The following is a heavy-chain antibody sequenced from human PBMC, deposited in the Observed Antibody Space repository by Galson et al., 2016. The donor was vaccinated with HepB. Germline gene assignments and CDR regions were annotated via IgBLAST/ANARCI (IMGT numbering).Heavy chain of an antibody. CDR1: GYTFSRYG. Sequence: VKVSCKASGYTFSRYGIMWVRQAPGQGLEWLAWIDGYTGDTKYAQKVQGRVTVTTDTSTNTAYIELRSLRPDDTAVYYCARDGLDAFDIWGQGTMVTVSS. V-gene: IGHV1-18*01. CDR2: IDGYTGDT. J-gene: IGHJ3*02. CDR3: ARDGLDAFDI.